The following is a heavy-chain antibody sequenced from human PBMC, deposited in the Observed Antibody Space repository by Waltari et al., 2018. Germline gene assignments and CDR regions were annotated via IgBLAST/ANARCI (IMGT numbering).Heavy chain of an antibody. J-gene: IGHJ4*02. V-gene: IGHV3-7*01. D-gene: IGHD3-10*01. CDR3: ARGGPGSYYDFDY. CDR1: GFTFSSYW. CDR2: IKQDGSEK. Sequence: EVQLVESGGGLVQPGGSLRLSCAASGFTFSSYWMSWVRQATGKGLAWVANIKQDGSEKYYVDSVKGRFTTSRDNAKNSLYLQMNSMRAEDTAVYYCARGGPGSYYDFDYWGQGTLVTVSS.